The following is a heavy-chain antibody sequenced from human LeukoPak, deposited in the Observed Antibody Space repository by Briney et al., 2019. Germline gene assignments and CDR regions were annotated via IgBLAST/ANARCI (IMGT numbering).Heavy chain of an antibody. Sequence: ASVKVSCKASGGTFSSHAISWVRQAPGQGLEWMGGIIPIFGTTIQGRVTITADESTSTVYMELSSLRSEDTAVYYCARGDAFDIWGQGTMVTVSS. CDR2: IIPIFGTT. J-gene: IGHJ3*02. CDR3: ARGDAFDI. CDR1: GGTFSSHA. V-gene: IGHV1-69*13.